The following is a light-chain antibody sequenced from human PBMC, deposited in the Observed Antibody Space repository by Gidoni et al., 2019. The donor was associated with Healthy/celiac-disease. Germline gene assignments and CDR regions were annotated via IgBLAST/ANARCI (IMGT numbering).Light chain of an antibody. Sequence: QSALPQPASVSGSPGQPITISCTGTSSDVGGYNYVTWYQQHPGKAPKLMMYDVSNQPSGVSNRFSGSKSGNTASLTIAGLQAEDEADYYCSSYTSSSTLVFGGGTKLTVL. CDR3: SSYTSSSTLV. CDR1: SSDVGGYNY. J-gene: IGLJ2*01. CDR2: DVS. V-gene: IGLV2-14*01.